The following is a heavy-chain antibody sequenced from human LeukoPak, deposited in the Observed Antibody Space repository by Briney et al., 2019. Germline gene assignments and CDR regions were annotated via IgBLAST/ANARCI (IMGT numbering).Heavy chain of an antibody. Sequence: GGSLRPSCAASGFTFSSYSMNWVRQAPGKGLEWVSYISSSSSTIYYADSVKGRFTISRDNAKNSLYLQMNSLRAEDTAVYYCARRGFSSGWYELASDYWGQGTPVTVSS. CDR3: ARRGFSSGWYELASDY. CDR1: GFTFSSYS. J-gene: IGHJ4*02. CDR2: ISSSSSTI. V-gene: IGHV3-48*01. D-gene: IGHD6-19*01.